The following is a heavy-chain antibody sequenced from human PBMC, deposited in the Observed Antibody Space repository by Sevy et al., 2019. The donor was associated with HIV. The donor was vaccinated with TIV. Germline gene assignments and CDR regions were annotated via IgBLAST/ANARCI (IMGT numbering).Heavy chain of an antibody. J-gene: IGHJ4*02. D-gene: IGHD3-9*01. CDR3: ARAHYNYFDT. CDR1: GYTFTNYG. Sequence: ASVKVSCKGSGYTFTNYGLIWVRQAPGHGLEYMGRINTNSGNPTFPPGFAGRFVFSLDTSVSTAFLQIDSLKAEDTALYYCARAHYNYFDTWGQGSLVTV. CDR2: INTNSGNP. V-gene: IGHV7-4-1*01.